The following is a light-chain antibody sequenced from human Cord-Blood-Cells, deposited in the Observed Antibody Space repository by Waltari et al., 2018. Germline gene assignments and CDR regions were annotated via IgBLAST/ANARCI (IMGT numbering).Light chain of an antibody. J-gene: IGLJ1*01. CDR2: DTN. V-gene: IGLV3-19*01. Sequence: SSELTQDPAVSVALGQTVRTTCQGDSLRSYYSSWYQQKPGQAPVLVIYDTNNRPSGIPDRFSGSSSGNTASLTITGAQAEDEADYYCNSRDSSGNHYVFGTGTKVTVL. CDR1: SLRSYY. CDR3: NSRDSSGNHYV.